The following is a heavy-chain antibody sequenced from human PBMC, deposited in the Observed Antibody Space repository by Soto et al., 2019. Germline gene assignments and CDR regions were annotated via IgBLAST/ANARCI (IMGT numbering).Heavy chain of an antibody. Sequence: GASVKVSCKVSGYTLTELSMHRVRQAPGKGLEWMGGFDPEDGETIYAQKFQGRVTMTEDTSTDTAYMELSSLRSEDTAVYYCATDNYDSSGYYFDYWGQGTLVTVSS. D-gene: IGHD3-22*01. J-gene: IGHJ4*02. CDR1: GYTLTELS. V-gene: IGHV1-24*01. CDR2: FDPEDGET. CDR3: ATDNYDSSGYYFDY.